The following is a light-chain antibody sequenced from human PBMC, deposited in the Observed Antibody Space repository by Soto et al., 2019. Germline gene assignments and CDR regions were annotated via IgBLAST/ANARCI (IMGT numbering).Light chain of an antibody. V-gene: IGKV1-5*01. Sequence: DIQMTQSPLTLSASVGDRVTITCRASQSISSWLAWYQQKPGKAPKLLIYDASTLDSGVPSRFSGSGSGTEFTLTISSLQPDDFATYYCQQYNSYLYTFGQGTKLEIK. CDR3: QQYNSYLYT. CDR2: DAS. CDR1: QSISSW. J-gene: IGKJ2*01.